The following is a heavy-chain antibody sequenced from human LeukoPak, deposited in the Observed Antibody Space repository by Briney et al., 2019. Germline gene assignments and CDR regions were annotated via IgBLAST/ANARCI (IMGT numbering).Heavy chain of an antibody. Sequence: SETLSLTCAVYGGSFSGYYWSWIRQPPGKGLEWIGEINHSGSTNYNPSLKSRVTISVDTSKNQFSLKLSSVTAADTAVYYCARILTGRLYYYYYYMDVWGQGTLVTVFS. CDR2: INHSGST. D-gene: IGHD3-9*01. CDR1: GGSFSGYY. V-gene: IGHV4-34*01. CDR3: ARILTGRLYYYYYYMDV. J-gene: IGHJ6*03.